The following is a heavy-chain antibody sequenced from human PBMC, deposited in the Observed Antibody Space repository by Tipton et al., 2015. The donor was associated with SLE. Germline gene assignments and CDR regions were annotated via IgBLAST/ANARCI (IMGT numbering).Heavy chain of an antibody. V-gene: IGHV4-34*01. CDR1: GGSFSGYY. D-gene: IGHD5-18*01. CDR3: ASCGYSYGCYFDY. Sequence: TLSLTCAVYGGSFSGYYWSWIRQPPGKGLEWIGEINHSGGTNYNPSLKSRVTISVDTSKNQFSLKLSSVTAADTAVYYCASCGYSYGCYFDYWGQGTLVTVSS. J-gene: IGHJ4*02. CDR2: INHSGGT.